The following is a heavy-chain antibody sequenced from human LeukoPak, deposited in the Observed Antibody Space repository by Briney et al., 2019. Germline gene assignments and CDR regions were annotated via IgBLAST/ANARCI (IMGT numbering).Heavy chain of an antibody. CDR1: GFTFSSYD. D-gene: IGHD3-16*01. V-gene: IGHV3-13*01. CDR3: ARGHGGVRYSFDY. Sequence: GGSLRLSCAASGFTFSSYDMHWVRQATGKGLEWVSAIGNAGDTYYPGSVKGRFTISRENAKNSLYLQMNSLRAGDTAVYYCARGHGGVRYSFDYWGQGTLVPVSS. J-gene: IGHJ4*02. CDR2: IGNAGDT.